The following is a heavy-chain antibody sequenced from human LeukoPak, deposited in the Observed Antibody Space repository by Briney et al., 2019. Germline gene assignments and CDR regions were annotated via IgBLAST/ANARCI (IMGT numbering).Heavy chain of an antibody. J-gene: IGHJ5*02. CDR1: GYTFTSYD. V-gene: IGHV1-18*01. CDR3: ARTMNYYDSSGYWGTDNWFDP. Sequence: AASVKVSCKASGYTFTSYDISWVRQAPGQGLEWMGWISAYNGNTNYAQKLQGRVTMTTDTSTSTAYMELRSLRSDDTAVYYCARTMNYYDSSGYWGTDNWFDPWGQGTLVTVSS. D-gene: IGHD3-22*01. CDR2: ISAYNGNT.